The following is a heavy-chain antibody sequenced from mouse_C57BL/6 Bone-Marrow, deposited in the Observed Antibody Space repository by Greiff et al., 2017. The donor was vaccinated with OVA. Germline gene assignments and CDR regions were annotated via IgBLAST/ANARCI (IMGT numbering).Heavy chain of an antibody. D-gene: IGHD2-5*01. CDR2: IHPSSGST. CDR3: ARGGFYYSNYGGRYCDV. J-gene: IGHJ1*03. V-gene: IGHV1-64*01. Sequence: QVQLQQPGAELVKPGASVKLSCKTSGYTFTSYWMHWVKQRPGQGLEWIGKIHPSSGSTNYNEKFKGKATLTVDKSSSTAYMQLSSLTSEDPAVYYCARGGFYYSNYGGRYCDVWGTGTTVTVTA. CDR1: GYTFTSYW.